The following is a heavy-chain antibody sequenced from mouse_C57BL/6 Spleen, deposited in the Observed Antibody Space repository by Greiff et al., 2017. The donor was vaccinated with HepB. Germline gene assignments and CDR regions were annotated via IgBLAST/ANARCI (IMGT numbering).Heavy chain of an antibody. Sequence: QVQLKESGPELVKPGASVKISCKASGYAFSSSWMNWVKQRPGKGLEWIGRIYPGDGDTNYNGKFKGKATLTADKSSSTAYMQLSSLTSEDSAVYFCAKTIDSSGYGGNYWGQGTTLTVSS. CDR3: AKTIDSSGYGGNY. CDR2: IYPGDGDT. J-gene: IGHJ2*01. D-gene: IGHD3-2*02. CDR1: GYAFSSSW. V-gene: IGHV1-82*01.